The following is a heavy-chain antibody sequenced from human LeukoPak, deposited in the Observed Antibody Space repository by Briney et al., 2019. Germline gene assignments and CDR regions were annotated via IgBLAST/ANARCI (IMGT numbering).Heavy chain of an antibody. D-gene: IGHD3-10*01. Sequence: ASVKVSCKASGYTFTSYYMHWVRQAPGQGLEWMGIINPSGGSTSYAQKFQGRVTMTRDTSISTAYMELSRLRSDDTAVYYCAREVLLWFGEARFDPWGQGTLVTVSS. CDR3: AREVLLWFGEARFDP. CDR1: GYTFTSYY. V-gene: IGHV1-46*01. CDR2: INPSGGST. J-gene: IGHJ5*02.